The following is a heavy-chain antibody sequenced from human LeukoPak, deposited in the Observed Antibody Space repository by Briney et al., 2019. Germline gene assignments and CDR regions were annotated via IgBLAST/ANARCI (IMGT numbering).Heavy chain of an antibody. CDR3: ARDPLPHPHAFDI. Sequence: ASVKVSCKASGYTFTGYYMHWVRQAPGQGLEWMGWINPNSGGTNYAQKFQGRVTMTRDTSISTAYMELSRLRSEDTAVYYCARDPLPHPHAFDIWGQGTMVTVSS. CDR1: GYTFTGYY. V-gene: IGHV1-2*02. CDR2: INPNSGGT. J-gene: IGHJ3*02.